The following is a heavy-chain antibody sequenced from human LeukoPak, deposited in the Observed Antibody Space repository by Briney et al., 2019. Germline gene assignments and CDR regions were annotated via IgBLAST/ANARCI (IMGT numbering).Heavy chain of an antibody. V-gene: IGHV1-2*02. J-gene: IGHJ4*02. CDR2: INPNSGGT. CDR1: GYTFTGYY. CDR3: ARTGSGSYYPPY. D-gene: IGHD3-10*01. Sequence: GASVKVSCKASGYTFTGYYMHWVRQAPGEGVEWMGWINPNSGGTNYAQKFQGRVTMTRDTSISTAYMELSRLRSDDTAVYYCARTGSGSYYPPYWGQGTLVTVSS.